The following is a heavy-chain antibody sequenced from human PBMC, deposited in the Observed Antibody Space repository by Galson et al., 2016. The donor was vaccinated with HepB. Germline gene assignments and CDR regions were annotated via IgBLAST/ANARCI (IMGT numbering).Heavy chain of an antibody. Sequence: SLRLSCAASGFTFNNHAMLWVRQAPGKGLEWVSRISGSGGGIYYADSAKGRFIISRDNPKNTLYLQMNRLRAEDTALYYCASPKYFYDIKDPDDAFDVWGQGTMVTVSS. CDR2: ISGSGGGI. J-gene: IGHJ3*01. CDR1: GFTFNNHA. V-gene: IGHV3-23*01. CDR3: ASPKYFYDIKDPDDAFDV. D-gene: IGHD3-22*01.